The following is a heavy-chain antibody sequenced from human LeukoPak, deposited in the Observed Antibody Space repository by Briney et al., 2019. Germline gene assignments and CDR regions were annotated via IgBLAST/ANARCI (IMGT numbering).Heavy chain of an antibody. J-gene: IGHJ6*03. Sequence: GGSLRLSCAASGFTVSSNYMSWVRQAPGKGLEGVSVIYSGGSTYYSHSLKGRFTISGENSKHTLYLQMNSLRAEDTAVYYCARYRGSGPYYYYYYMDVWGKGTTVTVSS. V-gene: IGHV3-53*01. CDR2: IYSGGST. CDR3: ARYRGSGPYYYYYYMDV. D-gene: IGHD1-26*01. CDR1: GFTVSSNY.